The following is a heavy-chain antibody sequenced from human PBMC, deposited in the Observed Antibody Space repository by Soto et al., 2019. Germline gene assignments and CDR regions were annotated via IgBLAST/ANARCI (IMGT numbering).Heavy chain of an antibody. CDR3: AIDCGLVGWFDP. D-gene: IGHD2-8*02. Sequence: EVQLVESGGGLVQPGGSLRLSCAASGFTVSSNYMSWVRQAPGKGLEWVSVIYSGGSTYYADAVKGRLTISRDNSKNTLYLQITSLRAEDTAVYYCAIDCGLVGWFDPWGQVTLVTVST. V-gene: IGHV3-66*01. CDR1: GFTVSSNY. J-gene: IGHJ5*02. CDR2: IYSGGST.